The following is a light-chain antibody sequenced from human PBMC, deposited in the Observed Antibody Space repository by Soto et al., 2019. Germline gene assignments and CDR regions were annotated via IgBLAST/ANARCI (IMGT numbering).Light chain of an antibody. CDR3: QQYFNWPPYT. J-gene: IGKJ2*01. V-gene: IGKV3-15*01. CDR2: GAS. Sequence: MTQSPSTLSASVGDRVTITCRASQGISSWLAWYQQKPGQTPRLLIYGASTRATGVPPRFSGSRSGTEFTLTISSLQSEDFAVYYCQQYFNWPPYTFGQGTKVDIK. CDR1: QGISSW.